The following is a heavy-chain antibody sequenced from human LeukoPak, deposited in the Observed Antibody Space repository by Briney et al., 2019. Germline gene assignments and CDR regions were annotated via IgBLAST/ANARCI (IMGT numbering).Heavy chain of an antibody. J-gene: IGHJ6*04. CDR2: ISAYNGNT. V-gene: IGHV1-18*04. CDR3: ARDREYYYGSGSGYYGMDV. Sequence: ASVKVSCKASGYTFTSYGISWVRQAPGQGLEWMGWISAYNGNTNYAQKLQGRVTMTTDTSTSTAYMELRSLRSDDTAVYYCARDREYYYGSGSGYYGMDVWGKGTTVTVSS. CDR1: GYTFTSYG. D-gene: IGHD3-10*01.